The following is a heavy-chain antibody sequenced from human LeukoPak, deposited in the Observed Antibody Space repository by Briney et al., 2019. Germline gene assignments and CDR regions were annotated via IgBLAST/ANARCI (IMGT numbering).Heavy chain of an antibody. CDR2: ISGSGGST. J-gene: IGHJ5*02. CDR1: GFTFDRYA. V-gene: IGHV3-23*01. CDR3: ARGSDGGWFDP. Sequence: GGSLRLSCAASGFTFDRYAMAWVRQAPGKGLEWVSAISGSGGSTYYADSVKGRFTISRDNSKNTLYLQMNSLRAEDTAVYYCARGSDGGWFDPWGQGTLVTVSS. D-gene: IGHD2-15*01.